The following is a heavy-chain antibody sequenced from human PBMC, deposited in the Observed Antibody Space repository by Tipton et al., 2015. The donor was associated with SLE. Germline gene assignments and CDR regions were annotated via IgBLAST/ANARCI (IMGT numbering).Heavy chain of an antibody. CDR2: IYTSGST. CDR1: GGSFSGYY. D-gene: IGHD6-19*01. V-gene: IGHV4-4*07. Sequence: LRLSCAVYGGSFSGYYWSWIRQPAGKGLEWIGRIYTSGSTNYNPSLKSRVTMSVDTSKNQFSLKLSSVTAADTAVYYCARETSSLFDYWGQGTLVTVSS. J-gene: IGHJ4*02. CDR3: ARETSSLFDY.